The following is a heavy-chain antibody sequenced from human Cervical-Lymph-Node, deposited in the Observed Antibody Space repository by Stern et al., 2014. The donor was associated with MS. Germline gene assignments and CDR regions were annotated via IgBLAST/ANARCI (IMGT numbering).Heavy chain of an antibody. D-gene: IGHD1-26*01. CDR2: IIPIFGNA. J-gene: IGHJ6*02. Sequence: VQLVESGAEVKKPGSSVKVSCKASGGTFSSYAISWVRQAPGQGLEWMGGIIPIFGNANYAQKVQGRVTITGDKSNSTDNMAMTSLRSEDTAVYYCARGELKEELVRGMDFWGQGTPVTVSS. CDR1: GGTFSSYA. CDR3: ARGELKEELVRGMDF. V-gene: IGHV1-69*06.